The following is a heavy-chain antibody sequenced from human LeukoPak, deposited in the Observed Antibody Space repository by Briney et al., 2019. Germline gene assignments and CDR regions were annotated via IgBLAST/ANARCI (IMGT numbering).Heavy chain of an antibody. V-gene: IGHV4-59*08. CDR2: IYYSGST. CDR3: ARQNRIGVLPRYYFDY. D-gene: IGHD3-3*01. Sequence: PSETLSLTCTVSGGSISSYYWSWIRQPPGKGLEGIGYIYYSGSTNYNPSLKSRVTISVDTSKNQFSLKLSSVTAADTAVYYCARQNRIGVLPRYYFDYWGQGTLVTVSS. J-gene: IGHJ4*02. CDR1: GGSISSYY.